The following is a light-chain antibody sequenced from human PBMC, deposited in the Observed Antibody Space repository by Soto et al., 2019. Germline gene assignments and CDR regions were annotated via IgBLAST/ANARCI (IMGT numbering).Light chain of an antibody. CDR2: DAS. J-gene: IGKJ1*01. CDR1: QSVSSY. V-gene: IGKV3-11*01. CDR3: QQRNLWPRT. Sequence: EIVLTQSPATLSLSPGERATLSCRASQSVSSYLAWYQQKPGQAPRLLIYDASNRATGIPARFSGSVSGTDFTLTISSLEPEDFAVYYCQQRNLWPRTFGQGTKVEIK.